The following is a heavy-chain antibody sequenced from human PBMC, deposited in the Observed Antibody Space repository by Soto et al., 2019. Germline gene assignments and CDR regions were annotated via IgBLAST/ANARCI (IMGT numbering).Heavy chain of an antibody. CDR3: ARVRGLRGLLWVSDYYYYGMDV. CDR1: GYTFTSYG. D-gene: IGHD3-10*01. J-gene: IGHJ6*02. Sequence: RASVKVSCKASGYTFTSYGISWVRQAPGQGLEWMGWISAYNGNTNYAQKLQGRVTMTTDTSTSTAYMELRSLRSDDTAVYYCARVRGLRGLLWVSDYYYYGMDVWGQGTTVTVSS. CDR2: ISAYNGNT. V-gene: IGHV1-18*01.